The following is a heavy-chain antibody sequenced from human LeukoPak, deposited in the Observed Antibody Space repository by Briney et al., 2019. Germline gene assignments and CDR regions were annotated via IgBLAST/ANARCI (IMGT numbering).Heavy chain of an antibody. Sequence: ASVKVSCKASGYTFTSYYMHWVRQAPGQGLEWMGIIKPSGGSTSYAQKFQGRVTMTRDTSTSTVYMELSSLRSEGTAVYYCARWKQQLEDWFDPWGQGTLVTVSS. V-gene: IGHV1-46*03. CDR2: IKPSGGST. CDR3: ARWKQQLEDWFDP. J-gene: IGHJ5*02. D-gene: IGHD6-13*01. CDR1: GYTFTSYY.